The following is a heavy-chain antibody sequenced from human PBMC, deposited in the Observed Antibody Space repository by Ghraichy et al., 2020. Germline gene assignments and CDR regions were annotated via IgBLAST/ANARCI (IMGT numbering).Heavy chain of an antibody. Sequence: GGSLRLSCAASGFTFSSYAMSWVRQAPGKGLEWVSAISGSGGSTYYADSVKGRFTISRDNSKNTLYLQMNSLRAEDTAVYYCAKVGWDYVFGFDAFDIWGQGTMVTVSS. D-gene: IGHD3-16*01. CDR1: GFTFSSYA. J-gene: IGHJ3*02. CDR3: AKVGWDYVFGFDAFDI. CDR2: ISGSGGST. V-gene: IGHV3-23*01.